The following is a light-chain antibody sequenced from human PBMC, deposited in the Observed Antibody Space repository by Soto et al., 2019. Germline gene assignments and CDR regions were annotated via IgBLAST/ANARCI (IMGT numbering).Light chain of an antibody. Sequence: VLTQSPAILSLYPGEIATLSFSASQSVSSNLALYQQKPGQAPRLLIYDASKRATGIPARFSASGSGTDFTLTISRLEPEDFAVYYCQQYGSPPWTFGQGTKVDI. V-gene: IGKV3-20*01. CDR3: QQYGSPPWT. J-gene: IGKJ1*01. CDR2: DAS. CDR1: QSVSSN.